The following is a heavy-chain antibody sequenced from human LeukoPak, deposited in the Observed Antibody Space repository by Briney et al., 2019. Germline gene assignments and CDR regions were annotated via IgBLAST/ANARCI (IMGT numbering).Heavy chain of an antibody. J-gene: IGHJ3*02. D-gene: IGHD7-27*01. CDR2: IYGGHTA. CDR3: AREIGQLGGAFDI. CDR1: GFTVSTVY. Sequence: PGGSLRLSCAASGFTVSTVYVTWVRQAPGKGLEWVSVIYGGHTAYYADSVKDRFTISRDNPKNTLNLQMNSLRAEDTAVYYCAREIGQLGGAFDIWGQGTMVTVSS. V-gene: IGHV3-53*01.